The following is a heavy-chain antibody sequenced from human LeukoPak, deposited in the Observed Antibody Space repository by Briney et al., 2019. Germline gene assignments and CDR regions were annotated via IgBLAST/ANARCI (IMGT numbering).Heavy chain of an antibody. V-gene: IGHV1-69*01. CDR1: GGTFSSYA. J-gene: IGHJ6*02. Sequence: SVKLSCKASGGTFSSYAISWVRQAPGQGLEWMGGIIPIFGSPNYAQKFQGRVTITADESTSTAYMELNSLRDEDTATYYCARGGMAARSYYFGMDVWGQGTTVIVSS. CDR2: IIPIFGSP. CDR3: ARGGMAARSYYFGMDV. D-gene: IGHD6-6*01.